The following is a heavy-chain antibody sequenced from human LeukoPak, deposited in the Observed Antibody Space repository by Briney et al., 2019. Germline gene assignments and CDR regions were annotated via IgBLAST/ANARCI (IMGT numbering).Heavy chain of an antibody. J-gene: IGHJ6*03. CDR2: IYTSGST. CDR3: ARDLGYCSSTSCYTVYYYMDV. CDR1: GGSISSYY. Sequence: SETLSLTCTVSGGSISSYYWSWIRQPPGKGLEWIGRIYTSGSTNYNPSLKSRVTISVDTSKNQFSLKLSSVTAADTAVYYCARDLGYCSSTSCYTVYYYMDVWGKGTTVTVSS. D-gene: IGHD2-2*02. V-gene: IGHV4-4*08.